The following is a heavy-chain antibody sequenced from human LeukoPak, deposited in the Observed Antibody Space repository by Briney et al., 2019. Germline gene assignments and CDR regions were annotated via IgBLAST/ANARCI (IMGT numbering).Heavy chain of an antibody. J-gene: IGHJ5*02. CDR2: IKLDGSEK. D-gene: IGHD4-17*01. CDR1: GFSFSTYW. V-gene: IGHV3-7*01. Sequence: PGGSLRLSCAASGFSFSTYWMSWVRQAPGKGLEWVANIKLDGSEKYYVDFVKGRFTISRDNARNSLYLQMNSLRAEDTAVYHCVGGGRYHYGSWGQGTLVTVSS. CDR3: VGGGRYHYGS.